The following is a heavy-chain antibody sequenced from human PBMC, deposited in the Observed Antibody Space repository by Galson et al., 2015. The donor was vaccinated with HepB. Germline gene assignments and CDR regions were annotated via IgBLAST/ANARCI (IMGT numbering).Heavy chain of an antibody. CDR3: AKFYSGTYYLDAFDI. CDR2: ISGSGGSI. Sequence: SLRLFCAASGLTFSTYAMSWVRQAPGKGLEWLSTISGSGGSIYYADSVKGRFAISRYKSTSTLYLQMNGLRAEDTAVYFCAKFYSGTYYLDAFDIWGHGTLVTVSS. V-gene: IGHV3-23*01. J-gene: IGHJ3*02. CDR1: GLTFSTYA. D-gene: IGHD1-26*01.